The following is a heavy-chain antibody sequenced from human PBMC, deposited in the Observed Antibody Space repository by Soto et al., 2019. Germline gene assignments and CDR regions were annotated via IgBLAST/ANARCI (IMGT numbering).Heavy chain of an antibody. Sequence: QVQLVQSGAEVKKPGASVKVSCKASGYTFTSYDINWVRQATGQGLEWMGWMNPNSGNTGYAQKFQGRVTMTRNTSISTAYMELSSLRSEDTAVYYCARERSRYDRSGYYRPDYWGQGTLVTVSS. CDR3: ARERSRYDRSGYYRPDY. D-gene: IGHD3-22*01. J-gene: IGHJ4*02. CDR2: MNPNSGNT. V-gene: IGHV1-8*01. CDR1: GYTFTSYD.